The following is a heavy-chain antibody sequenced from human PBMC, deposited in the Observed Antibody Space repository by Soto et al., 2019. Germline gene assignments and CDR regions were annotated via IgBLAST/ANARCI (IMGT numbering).Heavy chain of an antibody. CDR1: GYTFTGFA. CDR2: INAGTGNT. CDR3: ASESYGGEFDY. V-gene: IGHV1-3*01. Sequence: ASVKVSCKASGYTFTGFAMHWVRQAPGQRLEWMGWINAGTGNTKYSQKFQGRVTITRDTSASTAYMELSSLRSEDTAVYYCASESYGGEFDYWGQGTLVTVSS. J-gene: IGHJ4*02. D-gene: IGHD4-17*01.